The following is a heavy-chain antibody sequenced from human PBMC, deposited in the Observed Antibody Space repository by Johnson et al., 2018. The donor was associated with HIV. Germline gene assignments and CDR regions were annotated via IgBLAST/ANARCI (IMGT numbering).Heavy chain of an antibody. V-gene: IGHV3-30*12. CDR3: ARGPHHSSGTTLRGAFDI. Sequence: QVRLVESGGDVVQPGRSLRLSCAASGFTFSSYGMHWVRQAPGKGLEWVAVISYDGSEKYFADSVKGRFTISRDSSKNTLYLQMNSLRAEDTALYYCARGPHHSSGTTLRGAFDIWGQGTMVTVSS. D-gene: IGHD1-7*01. J-gene: IGHJ3*02. CDR2: ISYDGSEK. CDR1: GFTFSSYG.